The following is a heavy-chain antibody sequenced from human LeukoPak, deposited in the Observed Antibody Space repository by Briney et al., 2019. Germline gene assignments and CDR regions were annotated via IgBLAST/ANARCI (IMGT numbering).Heavy chain of an antibody. CDR3: ARGQQLVLHPFDY. D-gene: IGHD6-13*01. CDR2: ISAYNGNT. CDR1: GYTFTSYG. V-gene: IGHV1-18*01. J-gene: IGHJ4*02. Sequence: ASVKVSCKASGYTFTSYGMSWVRQAPVQGLECMGWISAYNGNTNYAQKLQGRVTMTTDTSTSTAYMELRSLRSDNTAVYYCARGQQLVLHPFDYWGQGTLVTVSS.